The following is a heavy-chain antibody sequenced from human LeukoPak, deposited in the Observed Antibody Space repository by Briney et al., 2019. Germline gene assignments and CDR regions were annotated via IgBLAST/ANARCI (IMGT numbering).Heavy chain of an antibody. CDR3: ARGLWYQGY. CDR2: INHSGST. D-gene: IGHD3-10*01. J-gene: IGHJ4*02. CDR1: GGSFSGYY. V-gene: IGHV4-34*01. Sequence: PSETLSLTCAVYGGSFSGYYWSWIRQPPGKGLEWIGEINHSGSTNYNPSLKSRVTISVDTSKNQFSLKLSSVTAADTAVYYCARGLWYQGYWGQGTLVTVSS.